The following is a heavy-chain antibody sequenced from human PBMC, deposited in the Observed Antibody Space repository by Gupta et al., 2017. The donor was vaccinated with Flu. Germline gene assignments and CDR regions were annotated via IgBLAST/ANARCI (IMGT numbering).Heavy chain of an antibody. CDR1: GFTFHNYW. Sequence: EEQLMQSGGGLAQPGGSLRLSCVASGFTFHNYWMHWVRQAPGKGLVWVSRINNDGSYTTYADSVKGRFTISRDNAKNTLYLQMNSLRVEDSGVYYCARDRPHNWFDPWGQGTLVTVSS. CDR3: ARDRPHNWFDP. CDR2: INNDGSYT. J-gene: IGHJ5*02. V-gene: IGHV3-74*01. D-gene: IGHD6-6*01.